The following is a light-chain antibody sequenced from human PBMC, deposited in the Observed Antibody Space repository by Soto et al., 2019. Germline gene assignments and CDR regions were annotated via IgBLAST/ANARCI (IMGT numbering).Light chain of an antibody. V-gene: IGKV3-15*01. CDR3: QQYNTWPPLIT. CDR2: GAS. Sequence: EIVMTQSPATLSVSPGERATLSCMASQSVSGNLAWYQQKPGQAPRLLIYGASTWATGIPARFTGSGSGTEFTLTINSLQSEDFAVYYCQQYNTWPPLITFGQGTRLEIK. CDR1: QSVSGN. J-gene: IGKJ5*01.